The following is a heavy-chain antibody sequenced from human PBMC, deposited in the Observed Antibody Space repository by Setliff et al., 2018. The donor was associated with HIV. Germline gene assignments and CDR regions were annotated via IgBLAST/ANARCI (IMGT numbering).Heavy chain of an antibody. CDR2: IDQSGSA. CDR1: GGSFSGYF. J-gene: IGHJ4*02. D-gene: IGHD3-10*01. CDR3: ARAPLDRGVIILSPYGRGIKFDY. Sequence: SETLSLTCAVYGGSFSGYFWTWIRQPPGKGLEWIAEIDQSGSANYNPSLKSRVTISVDRSKNQFSLKLSSVTAADTAVYYCARAPLDRGVIILSPYGRGIKFDYWGQGTLVTVSS. V-gene: IGHV4-34*01.